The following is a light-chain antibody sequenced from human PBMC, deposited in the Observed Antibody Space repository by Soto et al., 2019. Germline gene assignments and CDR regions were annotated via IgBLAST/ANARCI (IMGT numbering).Light chain of an antibody. CDR1: QSVFSS. J-gene: IGKJ1*01. CDR3: QQYHNWPA. Sequence: EIVLTQSPATLSVSPGERATLSCRASQSVFSSLAWYQQKPGQAPRLLIYGAATRATVIPARFSGSRSGTEFTLTISSLQSEDFAVYYCQQYHNWPAFGQGTKVEIK. V-gene: IGKV3-15*01. CDR2: GAA.